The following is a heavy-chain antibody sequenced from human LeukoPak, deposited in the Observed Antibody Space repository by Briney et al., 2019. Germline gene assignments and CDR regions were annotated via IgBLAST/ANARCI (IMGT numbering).Heavy chain of an antibody. V-gene: IGHV3-7*01. CDR1: GFIFSDLW. CDR3: AKRRDYLDS. Sequence: GGSLRLSCAASGFIFSDLWMTWVRQAPGKGLEWVANIEPDGTERYYVDSIKGRLTISRDNAKRSLYLQMNSLRVEDTAVYYCAKRRDYLDSWGLGTLVTVSS. J-gene: IGHJ4*02. CDR2: IEPDGTER. D-gene: IGHD6-25*01.